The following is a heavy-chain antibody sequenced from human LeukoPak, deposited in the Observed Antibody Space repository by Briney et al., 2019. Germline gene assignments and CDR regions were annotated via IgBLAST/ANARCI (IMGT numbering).Heavy chain of an antibody. Sequence: ASVKVSCTASGYIFTSFYIHWVRQAPGQGLEWMGIINPSGGSTNYAQKFQGRVTMTRDTSTSTIYIELSSLRSEDTAVYYCARAAIAARYYFDYWGQGSLVTVSS. CDR3: ARAAIAARYYFDY. D-gene: IGHD6-6*01. J-gene: IGHJ4*02. CDR2: INPSGGST. CDR1: GYIFTSFY. V-gene: IGHV1-46*01.